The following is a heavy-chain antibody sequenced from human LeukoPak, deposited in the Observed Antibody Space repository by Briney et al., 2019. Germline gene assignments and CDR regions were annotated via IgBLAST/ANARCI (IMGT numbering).Heavy chain of an antibody. J-gene: IGHJ4*02. V-gene: IGHV3-7*01. D-gene: IGHD4/OR15-4a*01. CDR2: IKQDGNEK. CDR3: ARDTLGEGEDANYAVYYFDY. Sequence: GGSLRLSCTASGFTFADYAVSWFRQAPGKGLEWVANIKQDGNEKYYVDSVKGRFTISRDNAKNSLDLQMNSLRAEDTAVYYCARDTLGEGEDANYAVYYFDYWGQGTPVTVSS. CDR1: GFTFADYA.